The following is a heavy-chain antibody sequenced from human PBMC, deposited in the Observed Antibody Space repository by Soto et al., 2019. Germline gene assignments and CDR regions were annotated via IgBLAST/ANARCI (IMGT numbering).Heavy chain of an antibody. CDR2: INPNSGGT. J-gene: IGHJ4*02. CDR1: GYTFTDYY. V-gene: IGHV1-2*04. CDR3: ARQDGYSYGYYFVY. D-gene: IGHD5-18*01. Sequence: ASVKVSCKASGYTFTDYYMHWVRQAPGQGLEWMGWINPNSGGTNYAQKFQGWVTMTRDTSISTAYMELSRLRSDDTAVYYCARQDGYSYGYYFVYWGQGTLVTVSS.